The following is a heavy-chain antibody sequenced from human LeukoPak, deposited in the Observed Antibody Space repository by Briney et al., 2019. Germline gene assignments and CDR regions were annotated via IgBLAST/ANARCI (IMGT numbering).Heavy chain of an antibody. CDR2: IYYSGST. CDR1: GGSISSYY. CDR3: ARDSYSSSWYLGAFDI. D-gene: IGHD6-13*01. V-gene: IGHV4-59*01. Sequence: PSETLSLTCTVSGGSISSYYWSWIRQPPGKGLQWIGYIYYSGSTNYNPSLKSRVTISVDTSKNQFSLKLSSVTAADTAVYYCARDSYSSSWYLGAFDIWGQGTMVTVSS. J-gene: IGHJ3*02.